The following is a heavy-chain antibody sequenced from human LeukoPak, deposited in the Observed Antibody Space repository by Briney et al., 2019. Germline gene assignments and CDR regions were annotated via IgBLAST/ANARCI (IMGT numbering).Heavy chain of an antibody. D-gene: IGHD5-18*01. CDR2: IYYSGST. Sequence: SETLSLTCTVSGGSISSYYWSWIRQPPGKGLGWIGYIYYSGSTNYNPSLKSRVTISVDTSKNQLSLKLTSVTAADTAVYYRARTTEGGYTYGYFYYYYMDVWGKGTTVTISS. CDR3: ARTTEGGYTYGYFYYYYMDV. CDR1: GGSISSYY. V-gene: IGHV4-59*01. J-gene: IGHJ6*03.